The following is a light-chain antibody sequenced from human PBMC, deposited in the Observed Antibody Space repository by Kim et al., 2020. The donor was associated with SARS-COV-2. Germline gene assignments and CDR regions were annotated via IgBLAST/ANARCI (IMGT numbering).Light chain of an antibody. CDR3: QQYGRSPIT. CDR2: GTS. Sequence: SPGERATLSCRASESLASNYFAWYQQRPGQAPRLVLYGTSTRATGIPDRFSGRMSGTDLTLTISRVEPEDCAVYYCQQYGRSPITFGQGTRLEIK. V-gene: IGKV3-20*01. CDR1: ESLASNY. J-gene: IGKJ5*01.